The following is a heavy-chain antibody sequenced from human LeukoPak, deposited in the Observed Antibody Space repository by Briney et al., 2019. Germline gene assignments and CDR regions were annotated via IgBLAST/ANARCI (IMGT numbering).Heavy chain of an antibody. J-gene: IGHJ4*02. CDR3: ARDSQYYDYVWGSYRPYYFDY. V-gene: IGHV4-4*07. CDR2: IYTSGSI. CDR1: GGSISSYY. D-gene: IGHD3-16*02. Sequence: KPSETLSLTCTVSGGSISSYYCSWIRQPAGKGLEWIGRIYTSGSINYNPSLKSRVTMSVDTSKNHFSLKLSSVTAADTAVYYCARDSQYYDYVWGSYRPYYFDYWGQGALVTVSS.